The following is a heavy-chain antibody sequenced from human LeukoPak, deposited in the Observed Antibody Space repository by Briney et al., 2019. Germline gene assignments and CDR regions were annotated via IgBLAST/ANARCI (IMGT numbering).Heavy chain of an antibody. V-gene: IGHV4-59*01. J-gene: IGHJ3*02. D-gene: IGHD6-6*01. Sequence: SETLSLTCTVSGGSTSSYYWSWIRQPPGKGLEWIGYIYYSGSTNYNPSLKSRVTISVDTSKNQFSLKLSSVTAADTAVYYCARVDSSSSLWAFDIWGQGTMVTVSS. CDR3: ARVDSSSSLWAFDI. CDR1: GGSTSSYY. CDR2: IYYSGST.